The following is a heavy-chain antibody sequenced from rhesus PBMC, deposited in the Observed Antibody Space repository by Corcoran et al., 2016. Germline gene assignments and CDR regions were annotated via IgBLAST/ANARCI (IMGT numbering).Heavy chain of an antibody. D-gene: IGHD1-1-1*01. J-gene: IGHJ4*01. CDR3: ARSSWNPLYY. Sequence: QVTLKESGPALVKPTQTLTLTCTFSGFSISTSGTGVGWIRQLPGKALEWLASIYWNDSKYDSTALKSRLTISEDTSKNQVVLTMTNMAPVDTATYYCARSSWNPLYYWGQGVLVTVSS. CDR2: IYWNDSK. V-gene: IGHV2-95*01. CDR1: GFSISTSGTG.